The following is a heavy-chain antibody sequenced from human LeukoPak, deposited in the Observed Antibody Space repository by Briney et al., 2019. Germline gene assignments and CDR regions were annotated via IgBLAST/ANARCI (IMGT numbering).Heavy chain of an antibody. V-gene: IGHV3-30*03. D-gene: IGHD5-12*01. CDR3: ARGGEGYNGPGFN. J-gene: IGHJ4*02. Sequence: PGRSLRLSCAASGFTFSSYGMHWVRQAPGKGLEWVAVISYDGSNKYYADSVKGRFTISRDNSKNTLYLQMNSLRAEDTAVYYCARGGEGYNGPGFNWGQGTLVTVSS. CDR2: ISYDGSNK. CDR1: GFTFSSYG.